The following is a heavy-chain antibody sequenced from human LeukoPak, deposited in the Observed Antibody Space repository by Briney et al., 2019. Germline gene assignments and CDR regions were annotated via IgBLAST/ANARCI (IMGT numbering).Heavy chain of an antibody. J-gene: IGHJ4*02. Sequence: GGSLRLSCAASGFKLSHYAMGWFRQAPGKGLEWVSTLNGGGDRKHYADSVRGRFIISRDNSKNTLDLQMSNLRAEDTAVYYCDGADYWGQGTVVTVSS. D-gene: IGHD5-24*01. CDR1: GFKLSHYA. V-gene: IGHV3-23*01. CDR3: DGADY. CDR2: LNGGGDRK.